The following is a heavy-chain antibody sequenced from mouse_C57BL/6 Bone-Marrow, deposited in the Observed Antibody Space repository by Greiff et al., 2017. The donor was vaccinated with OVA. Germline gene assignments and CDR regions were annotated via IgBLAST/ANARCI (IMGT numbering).Heavy chain of an antibody. D-gene: IGHD2-4*01. V-gene: IGHV5-17*01. CDR3: AMIYYDYEGGFDY. J-gene: IGHJ2*01. CDR1: GFTFSDYG. Sequence: EVMLVESGGGLVKPGGSLKLSCAASGFTFSDYGMHWVRQAPEKGLEWVAYISSGSSTIYYADTVKGRFTISRDNAKNTLFLHMTSLRSEDTAMYYWAMIYYDYEGGFDYWGQGTTLTVSS. CDR2: ISSGSSTI.